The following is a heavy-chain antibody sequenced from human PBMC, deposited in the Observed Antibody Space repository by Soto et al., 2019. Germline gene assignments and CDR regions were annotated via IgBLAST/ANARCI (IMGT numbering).Heavy chain of an antibody. CDR2: IKSKTDGGTT. D-gene: IGHD6-19*01. CDR1: GFTFSNAW. Sequence: PGGSLRLSCAASGFTFSNAWMSWVRQAPGKGLECVGRIKSKTDGGTTDYAAPVKGRFTISRDDSKNTLYLQMNSLKTEDTAVYYCTTEYSSGWYDSWGQGTLVTVPS. J-gene: IGHJ4*02. CDR3: TTEYSSGWYDS. V-gene: IGHV3-15*01.